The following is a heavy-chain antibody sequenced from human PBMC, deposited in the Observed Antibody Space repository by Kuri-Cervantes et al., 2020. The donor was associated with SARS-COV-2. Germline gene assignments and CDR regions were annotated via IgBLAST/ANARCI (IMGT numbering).Heavy chain of an antibody. Sequence: SETLSLTCAVYGGSFSGYYWTWIRQLPGKGLEWIGEINHSGSTNYNPSLKSRVTISVDTSKNQISLKLSSVTAADTAVYYCARRLWSGYSFRYYHYMDVWGRGTTVTVSS. J-gene: IGHJ6*03. CDR1: GGSFSGYY. V-gene: IGHV4-34*01. CDR2: INHSGST. D-gene: IGHD3-3*01. CDR3: ARRLWSGYSFRYYHYMDV.